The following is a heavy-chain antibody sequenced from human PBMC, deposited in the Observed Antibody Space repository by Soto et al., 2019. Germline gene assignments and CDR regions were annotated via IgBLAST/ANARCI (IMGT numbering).Heavy chain of an antibody. CDR1: GGSISSGGYY. CDR3: ARVREYYYDSSGYHYFDY. J-gene: IGHJ4*02. D-gene: IGHD3-22*01. Sequence: SETLSLTCTVSGGSISSGGYYWSGIRQHPGKGLEWIGYIYYSGSTYHNPSLKSRVTISVDTSKNQFSLKLSSVTAADTAVYYCARVREYYYDSSGYHYFDYWGQGTLVTVSS. CDR2: IYYSGST. V-gene: IGHV4-31*03.